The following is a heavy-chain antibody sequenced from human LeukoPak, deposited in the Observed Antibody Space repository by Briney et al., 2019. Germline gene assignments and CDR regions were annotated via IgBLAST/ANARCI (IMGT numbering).Heavy chain of an antibody. CDR1: GFTFSSYW. Sequence: GGSLRLSCAASGFTFSSYWMSWVRQAPGKGLEWVTNIKQDGSEKYYVDSVKGRFPISRDNAKNSLYLQMNSLRAEETAVYYCARDDCSSISCYHNWFDPWGQGTLVTVSS. J-gene: IGHJ5*02. CDR2: IKQDGSEK. V-gene: IGHV3-7*01. CDR3: ARDDCSSISCYHNWFDP. D-gene: IGHD2-2*01.